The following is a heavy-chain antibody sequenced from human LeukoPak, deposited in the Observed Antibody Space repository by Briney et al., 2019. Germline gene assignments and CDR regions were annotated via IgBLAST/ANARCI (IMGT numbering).Heavy chain of an antibody. CDR1: GYTFTDYY. CDR3: AREVNGLLSKDLDY. CDR2: INPRDGGT. V-gene: IGHV1-2*02. J-gene: IGHJ4*02. D-gene: IGHD2-15*01. Sequence: GASVKVSCKGSGYTFTDYYLHWVRQAPGQGLEWVGYINPRDGGTSSPPNFRGRVTMTTDASSSTVYMELSRLTSDDTAIYYCAREVNGLLSKDLDYWGQGTLVTVSS.